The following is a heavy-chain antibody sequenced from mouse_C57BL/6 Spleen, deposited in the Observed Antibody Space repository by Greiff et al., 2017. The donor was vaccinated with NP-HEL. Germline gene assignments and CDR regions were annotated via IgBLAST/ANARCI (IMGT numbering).Heavy chain of an antibody. CDR3: ARGGLRTWFAY. CDR1: GYAFTNYL. V-gene: IGHV1-54*01. D-gene: IGHD2-4*01. CDR2: INPGSGGT. Sequence: QVHVKQSGAELVRPGTSVKVSCKASGYAFTNYLIEWVKQRPGQGLEWIGVINPGSGGTNYNEKFKGKATLTADKSSSTAYMQLSSLTSEDSAVYFCARGGLRTWFAYWGQGTLVTVSA. J-gene: IGHJ3*01.